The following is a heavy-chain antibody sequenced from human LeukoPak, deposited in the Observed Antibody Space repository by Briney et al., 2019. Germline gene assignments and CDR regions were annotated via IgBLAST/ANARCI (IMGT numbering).Heavy chain of an antibody. Sequence: SGGSLRLSCAASYSGFTFTNYWMNWVRQAPGKGLEWVANIRQDGSDKYYVDSVKGRFTISRDNAKNSLYLQMNSLRAEDTAVYYCARGYPTHAFDIWGQGTMVTVSS. CDR3: ARGYPTHAFDI. J-gene: IGHJ3*02. V-gene: IGHV3-7*01. CDR2: IRQDGSDK. D-gene: IGHD5-18*01. CDR1: YSGFTFTNYW.